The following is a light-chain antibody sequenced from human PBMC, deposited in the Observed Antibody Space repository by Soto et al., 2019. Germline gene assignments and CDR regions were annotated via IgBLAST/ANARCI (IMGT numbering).Light chain of an antibody. J-gene: IGKJ2*01. CDR3: QQYNNLPPT. Sequence: EIVMTQSPATLSVSPGERATLSCRASQSVSSNLAWYQQKPGQAPRLLIYGTSTRATGIPARFSGSGSGTEFTLTISILQSEDFAVYYCQQYNNLPPTFGQGTKLEIK. V-gene: IGKV3-15*01. CDR1: QSVSSN. CDR2: GTS.